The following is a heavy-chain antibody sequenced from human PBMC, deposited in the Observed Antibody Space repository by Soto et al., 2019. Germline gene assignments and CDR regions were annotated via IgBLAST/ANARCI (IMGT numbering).Heavy chain of an antibody. CDR1: GFTFSSFA. Sequence: PGGSLRLSCAASGFTFSSFAMHWVRQGPGKGLEWVAVISDDGGNKYYADSVKGRFTISRDNSKNTLYLQMNRLRAEDAGIYYGAKSPKVIITSFEYWGQGTMVTFSS. CDR3: AKSPKVIITSFEY. V-gene: IGHV3-30-3*02. J-gene: IGHJ4*02. D-gene: IGHD3-22*01. CDR2: ISDDGGNK.